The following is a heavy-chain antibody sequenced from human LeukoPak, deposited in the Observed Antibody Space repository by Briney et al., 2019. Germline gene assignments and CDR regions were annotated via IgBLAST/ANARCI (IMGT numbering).Heavy chain of an antibody. D-gene: IGHD7-27*01. Sequence: PGGSLRLSCTASGFTFTTYWMSWVRQAPGKGLEWVANIKQDGSEKYYVDSVKGRFTISRDNAKNSLYLQMNSLRAEDTAVYYCARDAPTGDYYYGMDVWGQGTTVTVSS. CDR1: GFTFTTYW. CDR2: IKQDGSEK. CDR3: ARDAPTGDYYYGMDV. V-gene: IGHV3-7*01. J-gene: IGHJ6*02.